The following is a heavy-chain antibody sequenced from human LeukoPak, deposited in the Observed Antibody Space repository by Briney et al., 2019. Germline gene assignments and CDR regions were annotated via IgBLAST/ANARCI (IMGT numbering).Heavy chain of an antibody. CDR2: IYTSGST. V-gene: IGHV4-4*07. CDR1: GGSISSYY. D-gene: IGHD6-6*01. J-gene: IGHJ5*02. Sequence: SETLSLTCTVSGGSISSYYWSWIRQPAGKGLEWIGRIYTSGSTNYNPSLKSRVTISVDKSKNQFSLKLSSVTAADTAVYYCARDVIRQQLVHTPWGQGTLVTVSS. CDR3: ARDVIRQQLVHTP.